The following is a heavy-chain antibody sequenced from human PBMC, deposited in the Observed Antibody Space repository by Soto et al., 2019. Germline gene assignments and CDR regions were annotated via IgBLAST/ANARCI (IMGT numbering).Heavy chain of an antibody. CDR1: GGSISSYY. Sequence: QLQLQESGPGLVKPSETLSLTCTVSGGSISSYYWGWIRRPPGKGLEWIGSIYYSGSTYYNPSLKTRVTISGDTSKNHLPLILSSVTAADSAVYYCASRCGYSFDYWGQGTLVTVSS. CDR2: IYYSGST. D-gene: IGHD5-12*01. CDR3: ASRCGYSFDY. J-gene: IGHJ4*02. V-gene: IGHV4-39*01.